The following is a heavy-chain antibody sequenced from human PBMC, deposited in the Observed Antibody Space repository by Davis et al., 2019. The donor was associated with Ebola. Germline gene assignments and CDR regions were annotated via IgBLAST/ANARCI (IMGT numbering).Heavy chain of an antibody. CDR1: GFVFSSYV. CDR3: TRHVPGDFWFFDL. Sequence: GESLKISCAASGFVFSSYVMSWVRRAPGKGLEWVSVLYTDGRTYHSDSVKGRFTISRDNSKNTVYLQMTDLRVEDTAVYYCTRHVPGDFWFFDLWGRGTMVTVSS. CDR2: LYTDGRT. D-gene: IGHD4-17*01. V-gene: IGHV3-53*01. J-gene: IGHJ2*01.